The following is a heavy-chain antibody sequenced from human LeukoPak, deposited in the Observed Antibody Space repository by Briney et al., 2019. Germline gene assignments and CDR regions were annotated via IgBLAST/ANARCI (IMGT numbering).Heavy chain of an antibody. Sequence: ASVKVSCKASGYTFTSYGISWVRQAPGQGLEWMGWISAYNGNTNYAQKLQGRVTMTTDTSTSTAYMELRSLRSDDTAVYYCARDALLLWFGELHSRSDDAFDIWGQGTMVTVSS. CDR3: ARDALLLWFGELHSRSDDAFDI. V-gene: IGHV1-18*01. CDR1: GYTFTSYG. D-gene: IGHD3-10*01. J-gene: IGHJ3*02. CDR2: ISAYNGNT.